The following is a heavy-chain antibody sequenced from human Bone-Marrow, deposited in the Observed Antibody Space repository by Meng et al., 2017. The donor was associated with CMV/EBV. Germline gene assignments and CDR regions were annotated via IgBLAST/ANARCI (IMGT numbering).Heavy chain of an antibody. CDR3: ARVDFGTTVTHALVYGMDV. CDR1: GFTVSSNY. J-gene: IGHJ6*02. Sequence: GGPLRLSCAASGFTVSSNYMSWVRQAPGKGLEWVSVIYSGGSTYYADSVKGRFTISRDNSKNTLYLQMNSLRAEDTAVYYCARVDFGTTVTHALVYGMDVWGQGTTVTVSS. D-gene: IGHD4-11*01. CDR2: IYSGGST. V-gene: IGHV3-66*01.